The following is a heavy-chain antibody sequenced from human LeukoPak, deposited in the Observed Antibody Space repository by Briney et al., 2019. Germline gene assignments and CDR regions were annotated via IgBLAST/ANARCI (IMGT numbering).Heavy chain of an antibody. J-gene: IGHJ4*02. Sequence: GGSLRLSCVASGFTLSSYWMHWVLQAPGKGLVWVSRINSDGSSTTYADSVKGRFTISRDNAKNTLWLQMNSLRAEDTAVYYCVQSSPTIDYWGQGTLVTVSS. D-gene: IGHD5-12*01. CDR1: GFTLSSYW. V-gene: IGHV3-74*01. CDR3: VQSSPTIDY. CDR2: INSDGSST.